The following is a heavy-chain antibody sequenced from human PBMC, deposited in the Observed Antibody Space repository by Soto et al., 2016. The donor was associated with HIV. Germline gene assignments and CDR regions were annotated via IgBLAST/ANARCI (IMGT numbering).Heavy chain of an antibody. CDR1: GFTFSNYA. J-gene: IGHJ4*02. CDR2: ITSNGGNT. D-gene: IGHD2-15*01. Sequence: EVQLVESGGGLVQPGGSLRLACAASGFTFSNYAMHWVRQAPGKGLEYVSTITSNGGNTYYANSVKGRFTISRDNSKNTLYLQMGSLTPEDTAVYSCARDGPPYCSGGSCYSGYFDSWVQGTLVTVSS. CDR3: ARDGPPYCSGGSCYSGYFDS. V-gene: IGHV3-64*01.